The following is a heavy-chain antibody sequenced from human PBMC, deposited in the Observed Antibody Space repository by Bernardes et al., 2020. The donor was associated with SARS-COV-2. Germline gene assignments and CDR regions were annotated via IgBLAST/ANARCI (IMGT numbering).Heavy chain of an antibody. Sequence: GAPLKISCRGSGYSFTPYWIAWVRPSPGEGLEWMGIIHPGSSETRYSPSFQGQVTISVDRSMNTAFLQWTSLSTSDTAMYFCASPYTTIGYSSTLNIWGQGAMVTVSS. CDR3: ASPYTTIGYSSTLNI. D-gene: IGHD3-22*01. J-gene: IGHJ3*02. CDR2: IHPGSSET. V-gene: IGHV5-51*01. CDR1: GYSFTPYW.